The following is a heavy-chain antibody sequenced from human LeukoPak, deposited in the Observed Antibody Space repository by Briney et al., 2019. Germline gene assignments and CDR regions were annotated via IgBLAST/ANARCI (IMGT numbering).Heavy chain of an antibody. CDR2: IYWNDER. Sequence: PTLVKPTQTLTVTCTFSGFSFSTRGVGVGWIRQPPGKALEWLAFIYWNDERHYHPSLESRLTITKDTSENQVVLTVTNLDPMDTATYYCAHRLDVTHFDYWGQGILVTVSS. V-gene: IGHV2-5*01. CDR1: GFSFSTRGVG. CDR3: AHRLDVTHFDY. J-gene: IGHJ4*02. D-gene: IGHD3/OR15-3a*01.